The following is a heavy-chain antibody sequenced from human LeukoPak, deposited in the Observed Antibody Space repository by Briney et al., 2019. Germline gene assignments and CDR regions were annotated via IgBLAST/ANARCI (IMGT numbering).Heavy chain of an antibody. CDR2: IKPDGGHQ. CDR1: GLAFSDYW. Sequence: GGSLRLSCAASGLAFSDYWMSWVRQAPGKGLEWVANIKPDGGHQNYVDSVKGRFTISRDNAKNSLYLQMNSLRAEDTAVYYCARDNPQERGWGMIVSFFDYWGQGTLVTVSS. V-gene: IGHV3-7*01. J-gene: IGHJ4*02. CDR3: ARDNPQERGWGMIVSFFDY. D-gene: IGHD3-22*01.